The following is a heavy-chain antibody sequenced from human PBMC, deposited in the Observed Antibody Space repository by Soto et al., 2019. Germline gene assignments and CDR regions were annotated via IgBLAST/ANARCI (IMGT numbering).Heavy chain of an antibody. D-gene: IGHD6-19*01. CDR3: ARGPHSTGWRGKWFDS. CDR1: GYTFTNYG. V-gene: IGHV1-18*01. J-gene: IGHJ5*01. Sequence: QVQLVQSGTEVKKPGASVKVSCKASGYTFTNYGITWVRQVPGQGLEWVGWIVTYNGNTNSAQKLQGRVTMTTDTSTSTAYMELRSLRSDDTAVYYCARGPHSTGWRGKWFDSWGQGTLVTVSS. CDR2: IVTYNGNT.